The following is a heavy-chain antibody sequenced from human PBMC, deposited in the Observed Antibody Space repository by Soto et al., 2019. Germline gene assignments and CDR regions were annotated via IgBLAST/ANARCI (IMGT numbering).Heavy chain of an antibody. V-gene: IGHV3-15*01. CDR1: GFTFSNAW. J-gene: IGHJ6*03. Sequence: GGSLRLSCAASGFTFSNAWMSWVRQAPGKGLEWVGRIKSKTDGGTTDYAAPVKGRFTISRDDSKNTLYLQMNSLKTEDTAVYYCTTEDFDSSSWYGHYYYYYMDVWGKGTTVTVSS. CDR2: IKSKTDGGTT. CDR3: TTEDFDSSSWYGHYYYYYMDV. D-gene: IGHD6-13*01.